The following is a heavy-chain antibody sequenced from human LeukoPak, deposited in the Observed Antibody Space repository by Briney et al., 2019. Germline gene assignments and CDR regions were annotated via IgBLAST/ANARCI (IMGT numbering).Heavy chain of an antibody. Sequence: GGSLRLSCAASGFTFSSYAMSWVRQAPGKGLEWVSAISGSGGSTYYADSVKGRFTISRDNSKNTLYLQMNSLSAEDTAVYYCARDLGYCTNGVCHTRFDYWGQGTLVTVSS. CDR3: ARDLGYCTNGVCHTRFDY. CDR2: ISGSGGST. V-gene: IGHV3-23*01. J-gene: IGHJ4*02. CDR1: GFTFSSYA. D-gene: IGHD2-8*01.